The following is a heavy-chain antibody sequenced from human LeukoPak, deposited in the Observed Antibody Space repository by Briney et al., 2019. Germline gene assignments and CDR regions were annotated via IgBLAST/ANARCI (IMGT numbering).Heavy chain of an antibody. J-gene: IGHJ4*02. CDR1: GFTLSSYA. V-gene: IGHV3-23*01. CDR2: ISGSGGST. CDR3: AKDLMERDLFALDY. D-gene: IGHD1-1*01. Sequence: GGSLRLSCAASGFTLSSYAMSWVRQAPGKGLEWVSAISGSGGSTYYADSVKGRFTISRDNSKNTLYLQMNSLRAEDTAVYYCAKDLMERDLFALDYWGQGTLVTVSS.